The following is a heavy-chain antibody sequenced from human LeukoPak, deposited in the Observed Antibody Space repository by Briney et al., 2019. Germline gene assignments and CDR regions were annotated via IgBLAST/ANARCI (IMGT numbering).Heavy chain of an antibody. V-gene: IGHV3-23*01. CDR1: GFTFNNYA. Sequence: GGSLRLSCATSGFTFNNYAMNWVRQAPGKGLEWVSIISGDGGSTIYADSVKGRFTISRDNSKNTLYLQMNSLKTEDTAVYYCTRDAGGYDTYWGQGTLVTVSS. J-gene: IGHJ4*02. D-gene: IGHD5-12*01. CDR2: ISGDGGST. CDR3: TRDAGGYDTY.